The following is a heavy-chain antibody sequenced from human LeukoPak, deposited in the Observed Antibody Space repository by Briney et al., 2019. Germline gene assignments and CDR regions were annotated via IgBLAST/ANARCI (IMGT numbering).Heavy chain of an antibody. J-gene: IGHJ4*02. D-gene: IGHD1-1*01. V-gene: IGHV1-2*02. CDR3: ARELERRNLNFDY. CDR2: INPNSGGT. Sequence: GASVRVCCKASGYTFTGYYMHWVRQAPGQGLEWMGWINPNSGGTNYAQKFQGRVTMTRDTSISTAYMELSRLRSDDTAVYYCARELERRNLNFDYWGQGTLVTASS. CDR1: GYTFTGYY.